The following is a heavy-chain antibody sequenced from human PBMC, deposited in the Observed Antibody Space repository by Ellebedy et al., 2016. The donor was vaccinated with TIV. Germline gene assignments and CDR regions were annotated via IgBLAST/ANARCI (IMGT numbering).Heavy chain of an antibody. CDR2: VSYSGST. V-gene: IGHV4-59*01. CDR1: GGSISTYF. CDR3: ARDGDLYNSGSYRAFDV. D-gene: IGHD3-10*01. Sequence: PSETLSLTCTVSGGSISTYFWSWIRQPPGKGLEWIGYVSYSGSTNYNPSLNSRVIISLDTSKTQFSLRLTSVTAADTAVYYCARDGDLYNSGSYRAFDVWGQGTVVTVSS. J-gene: IGHJ3*01.